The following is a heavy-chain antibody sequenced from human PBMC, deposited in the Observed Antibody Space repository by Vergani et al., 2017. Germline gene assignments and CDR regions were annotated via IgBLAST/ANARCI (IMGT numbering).Heavy chain of an antibody. CDR2: IYYSGST. J-gene: IGHJ5*02. D-gene: IGHD6-13*01. V-gene: IGHV4-59*01. CDR1: GGSISSYY. CDR3: ARSIAAAGTFGYWFDP. Sequence: QVQLQESGPGLVKPSETLSLTCTVSGGSISSYYWSWIRQPPGKGLEWIGSIYYSGSTHYNPSLKSRVTISVDTSKNQFSLKLSSVTASDTAVYYCARSIAAAGTFGYWFDPWGQGTLVTVSS.